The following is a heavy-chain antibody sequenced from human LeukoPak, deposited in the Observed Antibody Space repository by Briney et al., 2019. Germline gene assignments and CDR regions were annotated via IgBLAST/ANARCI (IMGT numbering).Heavy chain of an antibody. CDR3: ARERVTIFGVVIIAPYYFDY. CDR2: INPSGGST. Sequence: ASVKVSSKASGYTFTSYYMHWVRQAPGQGLEWMGIINPSGGSTSYAQKFQGRVTMTRDMSTSTVYMELSSLRSEDTAVYYCARERVTIFGVVIIAPYYFDYWGQGTLVTVSS. D-gene: IGHD3-3*01. V-gene: IGHV1-46*01. J-gene: IGHJ4*02. CDR1: GYTFTSYY.